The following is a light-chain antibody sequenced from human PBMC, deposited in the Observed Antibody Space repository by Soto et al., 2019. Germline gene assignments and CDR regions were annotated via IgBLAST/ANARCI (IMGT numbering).Light chain of an antibody. CDR3: SSYTSSSTLV. Sequence: QSVLTQPASVSGSPGQAITISCSGTSSDVGAFNYVSWYQQHPGKAPKLMIYDVSNRPSGISNRFSGSKSGNTASLTLSGLQAEDEADYYCSSYTSSSTLVFGGGTQLTVL. CDR1: SSDVGAFNY. J-gene: IGLJ2*01. V-gene: IGLV2-14*03. CDR2: DVS.